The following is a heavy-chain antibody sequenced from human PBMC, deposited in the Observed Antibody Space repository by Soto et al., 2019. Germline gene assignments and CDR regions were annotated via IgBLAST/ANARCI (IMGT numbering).Heavy chain of an antibody. CDR3: ARDAAAGLNDY. Sequence: QVQLVQSGAEVKKPGASVKVSCKASGYTFTSDGISWVRQAPGQGLEWMGWISAYNGNTKYAQKFQGRVTMTTDTSTRTAYMEVRSLRPDDTAVYYCARDAAAGLNDYWGQGTLVNVSS. CDR1: GYTFTSDG. J-gene: IGHJ4*02. CDR2: ISAYNGNT. V-gene: IGHV1-18*01. D-gene: IGHD6-13*01.